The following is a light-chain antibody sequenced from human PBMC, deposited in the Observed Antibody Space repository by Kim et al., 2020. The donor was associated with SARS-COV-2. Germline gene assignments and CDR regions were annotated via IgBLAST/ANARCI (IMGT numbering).Light chain of an antibody. CDR3: QQRSNWPPWT. CDR1: QSVSSY. V-gene: IGKV3-11*01. Sequence: SPGERATRSCRASQSVSSYLAWYQQKPGQIPRLLIYDASHRATGIPARFSGSGSGTDFTLTISSLEPEDFAVYYCQQRSNWPPWTFGQGTKVDIK. J-gene: IGKJ1*01. CDR2: DAS.